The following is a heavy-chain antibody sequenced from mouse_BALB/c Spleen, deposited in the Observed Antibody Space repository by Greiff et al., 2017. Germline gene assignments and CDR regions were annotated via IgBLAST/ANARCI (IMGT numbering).Heavy chain of an antibody. V-gene: IGHV5-17*02. CDR3: ARGTTVVARYFDV. CDR2: ISSGSSTI. CDR1: GFTFSSFG. Sequence: EVHLVESGGGLVQPGGSRKLSCAASGFTFSSFGMHWVRQAPEKGLEWVAYISSGSSTIYYADTVKGRFTISRDNPKNTLFLQMTSLRSEDTAMYYCARGTTVVARYFDVWGAGTTVTVSS. D-gene: IGHD1-1*01. J-gene: IGHJ1*01.